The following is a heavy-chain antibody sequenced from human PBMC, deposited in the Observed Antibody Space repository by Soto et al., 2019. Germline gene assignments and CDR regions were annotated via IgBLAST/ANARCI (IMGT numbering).Heavy chain of an antibody. CDR1: VFSFTNFA. CDR3: AKDDFTDRGDDYFDY. J-gene: IGHJ4*02. D-gene: IGHD2-21*02. V-gene: IGHV3-23*01. CDR2: IGASGDIT. Sequence: GSLRISCASSVFSFTNFAMSWVRQAPGKGLEWVEGIGASGDITCYADSVKGRLSISRDNSKNTLYLQLNSLRFEDTAVYYCAKDDFTDRGDDYFDYWGPGTLVTVSS.